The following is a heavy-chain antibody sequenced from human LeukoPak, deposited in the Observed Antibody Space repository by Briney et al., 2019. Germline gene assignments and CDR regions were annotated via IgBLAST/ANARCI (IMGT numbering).Heavy chain of an antibody. D-gene: IGHD2-15*01. V-gene: IGHV3-7*01. Sequence: GGSLRLSCAASGFSFSSYLMNWVRQAPGKGLEWVANIKQDGSDKNYVDSVKGRFTISRDNAKNSLYLQLNSLRVEDTAVYYCARASSGGWSAYYFFYMDVWGRGTTVTVSS. CDR1: GFSFSSYL. CDR3: ARASSGGWSAYYFFYMDV. J-gene: IGHJ6*03. CDR2: IKQDGSDK.